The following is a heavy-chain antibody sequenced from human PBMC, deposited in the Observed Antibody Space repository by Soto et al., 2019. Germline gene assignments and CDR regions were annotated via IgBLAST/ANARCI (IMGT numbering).Heavy chain of an antibody. V-gene: IGHV2-5*02. Sequence: QITLKESGPTLVRPTQTLTLTCTFSGFSLNTSGVGVAWIRQPPGKALEWLALIYWDGDKHYSPSLKSRLTITKDISKHEVVLTMTNMDPVDTGTYYCAHSIPIFGVGVGWFDPWGQGALVTVSS. D-gene: IGHD3-3*01. CDR2: IYWDGDK. CDR1: GFSLNTSGVG. CDR3: AHSIPIFGVGVGWFDP. J-gene: IGHJ5*02.